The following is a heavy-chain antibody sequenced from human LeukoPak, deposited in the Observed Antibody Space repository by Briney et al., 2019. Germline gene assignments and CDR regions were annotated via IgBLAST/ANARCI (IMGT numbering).Heavy chain of an antibody. D-gene: IGHD6-13*01. Sequence: PSETLSLTCTVSGASISSYYWSWIRQPPGKGLEWIGYIYYSGSTHYNPSLKSRVTISVDTSKNQFSLRLSSMTAADTAVYYRASGPYPAAGTDHQFDYWGQGTLVTVSS. J-gene: IGHJ4*02. CDR2: IYYSGST. V-gene: IGHV4-59*01. CDR1: GASISSYY. CDR3: ASGPYPAAGTDHQFDY.